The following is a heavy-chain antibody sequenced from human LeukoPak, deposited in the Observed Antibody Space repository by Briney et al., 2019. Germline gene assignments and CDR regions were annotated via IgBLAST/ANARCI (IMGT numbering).Heavy chain of an antibody. J-gene: IGHJ4*02. CDR2: ISSGSSYI. V-gene: IGHV3-21*01. Sequence: GGSLRLSCAASGFTFSRYSMNWVRQAPGKGLEWVSSISSGSSYIYYADSVKGRFTISRDNAKKSLYLQMNSLRAEDTAVYYCARWDDSSGYYPYYFDYWGQGTLVTVSS. CDR1: GFTFSRYS. D-gene: IGHD3-22*01. CDR3: ARWDDSSGYYPYYFDY.